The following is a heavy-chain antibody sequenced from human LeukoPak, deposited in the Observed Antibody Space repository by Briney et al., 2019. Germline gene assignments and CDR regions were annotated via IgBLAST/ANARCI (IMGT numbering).Heavy chain of an antibody. CDR2: ISYDGSNK. CDR1: GFTFSSYG. D-gene: IGHD5-18*01. J-gene: IGHJ4*02. CDR3: ASRYSYGYPLDY. Sequence: GGSLRLSCAASGFTFSSYGMHWVRQAPGKGLEWVAVISYDGSNKYYADSVKGRFTVSRDNSKNTLYLQMNSLRAEDTAVYYCASRYSYGYPLDYWGQGTLVTVSS. V-gene: IGHV3-30*03.